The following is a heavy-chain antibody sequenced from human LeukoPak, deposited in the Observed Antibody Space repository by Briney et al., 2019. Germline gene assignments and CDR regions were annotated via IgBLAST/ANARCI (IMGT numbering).Heavy chain of an antibody. D-gene: IGHD5-12*01. CDR2: IKQDGSEK. J-gene: IGHJ4*02. CDR3: ARESGYEQEDYFDY. Sequence: PGGSLRLSCAASGFTFSSYWMSWVRQAPGKGLEWVANIKQDGSEKYYVDSVKGRFTISRDNAKNSLYLQMNSLRAEDTAVYYCARESGYEQEDYFDYWGQGTLVTVSS. V-gene: IGHV3-7*01. CDR1: GFTFSSYW.